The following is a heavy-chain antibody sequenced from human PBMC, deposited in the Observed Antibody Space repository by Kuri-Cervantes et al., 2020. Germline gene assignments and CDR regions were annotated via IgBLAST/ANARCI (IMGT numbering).Heavy chain of an antibody. V-gene: IGHV3-30*03. CDR1: GFTVTNHH. D-gene: IGHD5-18*01. J-gene: IGHJ4*02. Sequence: GGSLRLSCAASGFTVTNHHVSWVRQAPGKGLEWVAVISFDGTHKYYADSVKGRFTISRDNAKNLLFLQMNSLRDEDTAVYFCARDSGGIQLAYWGQGTLVTVSS. CDR3: ARDSGGIQLAY. CDR2: ISFDGTHK.